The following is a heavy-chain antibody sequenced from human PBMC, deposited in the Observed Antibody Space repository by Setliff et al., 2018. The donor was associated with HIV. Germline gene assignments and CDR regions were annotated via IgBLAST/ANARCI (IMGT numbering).Heavy chain of an antibody. V-gene: IGHV4-39*01. J-gene: IGHJ4*02. CDR3: TIAYSSGWLAPMGFDS. D-gene: IGHD6-19*01. CDR1: GGSIWNYY. CDR2: IYYSGST. Sequence: PSETLSLTCTVSGGSIWNYYWSWIRQPPGKGLEWIGTIYYSGSTYYNPSLKSRATISVDMSKNQFSLRLSSVTAADTAVYYCTIAYSSGWLAPMGFDSWGQGTLVTVSS.